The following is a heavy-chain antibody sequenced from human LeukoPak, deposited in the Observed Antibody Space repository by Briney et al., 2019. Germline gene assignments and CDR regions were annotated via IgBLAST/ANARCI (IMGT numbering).Heavy chain of an antibody. Sequence: PGGSLRLSCAASGFTVSDYYMSRIRQAPGKGLEWVSYITSSSNTHYADSVKGRFTISRDNAKNSLYLQMDSLRAEDTAVYYCARGRPAPPNWFDPWGQGTLVTVSS. CDR1: GFTVSDYY. CDR3: ARGRPAPPNWFDP. CDR2: ITSSSNT. J-gene: IGHJ5*02. V-gene: IGHV3-11*05.